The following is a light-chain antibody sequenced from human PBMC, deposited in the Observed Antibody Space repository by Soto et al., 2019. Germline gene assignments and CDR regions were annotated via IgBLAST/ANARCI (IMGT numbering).Light chain of an antibody. CDR3: QHYVTSLTT. V-gene: IGKV3-20*01. CDR2: AAS. J-gene: IGKJ1*01. CDR1: QSVNSKY. Sequence: EIVLTQSPGALSLSPGDRATLSCRTSQSVNSKYLAWYQQRPGQAPRLLIYAASSRAAGIPDRFSGSGSGTDFTLTIIRLEPEDFAVYYCQHYVTSLTTFGQGTKVEVK.